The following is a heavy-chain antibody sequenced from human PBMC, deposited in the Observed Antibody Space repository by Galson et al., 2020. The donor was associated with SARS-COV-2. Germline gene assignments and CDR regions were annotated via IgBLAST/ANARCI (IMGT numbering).Heavy chain of an antibody. CDR1: GFTFSSYS. J-gene: IGHJ6*02. CDR2: ISSSSSYI. CDR3: ARDKGWQLAYGMDV. V-gene: IGHV3-21*01. Sequence: NSGGSLRLSCAASGFTFSSYSMNWVRQAPGKGLEWVSSISSSSSYIYYADSVKGRFTISRDNAKNSLYLQMNSLRAEDTAVYYCARDKGWQLAYGMDVWGQGTTVTVSS. D-gene: IGHD6-13*01.